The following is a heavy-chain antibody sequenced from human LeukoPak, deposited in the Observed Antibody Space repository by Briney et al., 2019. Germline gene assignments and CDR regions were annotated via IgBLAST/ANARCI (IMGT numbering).Heavy chain of an antibody. CDR1: GGSISRGSYY. Sequence: SETLSLTCIVSGGSISRGSYYWNWIRQPAGKGLEWMGRIYNSGSTNYNPSLKSRVTISTDMSKNQFSLKLNSVTAADTAVYYCARQTFGALYFDSWGHGTLVTVSS. J-gene: IGHJ4*01. V-gene: IGHV4-61*02. CDR3: ARQTFGALYFDS. CDR2: IYNSGST. D-gene: IGHD3-10*01.